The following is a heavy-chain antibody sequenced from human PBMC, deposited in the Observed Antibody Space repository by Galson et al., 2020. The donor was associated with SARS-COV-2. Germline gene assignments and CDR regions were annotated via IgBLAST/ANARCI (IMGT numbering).Heavy chain of an antibody. CDR2: ISGSGGST. V-gene: IGHV3-23*01. D-gene: IGHD3-9*01. J-gene: IGHJ6*02. Sequence: GGSLRLSCAASGFTFSSYAMSWVRQAPGKGLEWVSAISGSGGSTYYADSVKGRFTISRDNSKNTLYLQMNSLRAEDTAVYYCAKSVDADGNFDWLPYYYYYGMDVWGQGTTVTVSS. CDR1: GFTFSSYA. CDR3: AKSVDADGNFDWLPYYYYYGMDV.